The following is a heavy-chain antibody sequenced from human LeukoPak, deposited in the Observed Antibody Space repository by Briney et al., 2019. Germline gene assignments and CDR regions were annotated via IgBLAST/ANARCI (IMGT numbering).Heavy chain of an antibody. CDR1: GFKFSDYY. V-gene: IGHV3-11*04. D-gene: IGHD4-17*01. Sequence: GGSLRLSCAASGFKFSDYYMTWIRQAPGKGLEWVSYISNSSDSIYYADSVEGRFTISRDNAKNSLYLQMNSLRAEDTAVYYCARHDYGDYSTDYWGQGTLVTVSS. J-gene: IGHJ4*02. CDR3: ARHDYGDYSTDY. CDR2: ISNSSDSI.